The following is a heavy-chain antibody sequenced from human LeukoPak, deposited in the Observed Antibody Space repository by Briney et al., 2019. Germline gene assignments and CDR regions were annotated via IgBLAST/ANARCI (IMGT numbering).Heavy chain of an antibody. J-gene: IGHJ6*02. CDR1: GGSFSGYY. V-gene: IGHV4-34*01. CDR2: INHSGST. CDR3: ARIGKAYYYYSMDV. Sequence: SETLSLTCAVYGGSFSGYYWSWIRQPPGKGLEWIGEINHSGSTNYNPSLKSRVTISVDTSKNQFSLKLSSVTAADTAVYYCARIGKAYYYYSMDVWGQGTTVTVSS. D-gene: IGHD4-23*01.